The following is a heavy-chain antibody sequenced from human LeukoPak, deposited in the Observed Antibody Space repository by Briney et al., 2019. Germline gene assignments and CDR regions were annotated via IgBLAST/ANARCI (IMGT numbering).Heavy chain of an antibody. Sequence: GGSLRLSCAASGFTFSSYGMHWVRQAPGKGLEWVAFIRYDGSNKYYADSVKGRFTISRDNSKNTLYLQMNSLRAEDTAVYYCAFSIAAAGRGAYYYGMDVWGQGTTVTVSS. J-gene: IGHJ6*02. CDR3: AFSIAAAGRGAYYYGMDV. CDR1: GFTFSSYG. D-gene: IGHD6-13*01. CDR2: IRYDGSNK. V-gene: IGHV3-30*02.